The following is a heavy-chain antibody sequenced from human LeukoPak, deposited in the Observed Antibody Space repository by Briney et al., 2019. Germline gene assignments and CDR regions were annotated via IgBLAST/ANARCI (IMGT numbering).Heavy chain of an antibody. CDR3: ASGLTGWSTDPLDY. J-gene: IGHJ4*02. CDR1: GGSISSGSYY. Sequence: SETLCLTCTVSGGSISSGSYYWSWIRQPAGKGLEWIGRIYSSGSTHYNPPLQSRVTISLDTSKNQFSLKLSSVTAADTAVYYCASGLTGWSTDPLDYWGQGTLVTVSS. D-gene: IGHD6-19*01. V-gene: IGHV4-61*02. CDR2: IYSSGST.